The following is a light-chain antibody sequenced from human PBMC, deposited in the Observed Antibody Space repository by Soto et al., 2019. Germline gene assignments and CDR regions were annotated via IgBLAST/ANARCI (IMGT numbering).Light chain of an antibody. CDR1: QSVSNN. V-gene: IGKV3-15*01. CDR3: QHYNYWPYT. J-gene: IGKJ2*01. CDR2: LAS. Sequence: EVVMTQSPATLSVSPGERATLSCRASQSVSNNLAWYQQKPGQAPRLLIYLASTRAPGIPARFSGSGSATECTLTISSLQSEDFAVYYCQHYNYWPYTFGQGTKVEIK.